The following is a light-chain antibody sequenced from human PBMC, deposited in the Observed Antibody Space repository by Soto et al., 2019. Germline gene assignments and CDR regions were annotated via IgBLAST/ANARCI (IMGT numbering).Light chain of an antibody. Sequence: QSVLTQPPSVSGAPGQRVTISCTGSSSNIGAGHDVHWYQQLPGTAPKLVIYANTNRPSGVPDRFSGSKSGTSASLAITGLQTEDEADYYCSSYTSSSTLFGTGTKVTVL. V-gene: IGLV1-40*01. J-gene: IGLJ1*01. CDR2: ANT. CDR1: SSNIGAGHD. CDR3: SSYTSSSTL.